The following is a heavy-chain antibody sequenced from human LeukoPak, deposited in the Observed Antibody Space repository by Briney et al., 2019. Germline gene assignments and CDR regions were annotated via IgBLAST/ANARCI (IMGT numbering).Heavy chain of an antibody. D-gene: IGHD6-13*01. J-gene: IGHJ4*02. V-gene: IGHV3-7*03. CDR2: IKQDGSEK. Sequence: GGSLRLSCAASGFTFSSYWMSWVRQAPGKGLEWVANIKQDGSEKYYVDSVKGRFTISRDNSKNTLYLQMNSLRAEDTAVYYCARDRGSWSGPMYYFDSWGQGTLVTVSS. CDR1: GFTFSSYW. CDR3: ARDRGSWSGPMYYFDS.